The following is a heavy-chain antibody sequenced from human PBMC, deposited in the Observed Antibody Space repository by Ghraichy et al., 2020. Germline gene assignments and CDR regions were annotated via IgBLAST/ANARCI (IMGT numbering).Heavy chain of an antibody. CDR2: IKSKTDGGAT. V-gene: IGHV3-15*01. CDR1: GFIFTNAW. D-gene: IGHD3-10*01. CDR3: TSVGDTYGSGY. J-gene: IGHJ4*02. Sequence: GGSLRLSCTGSGFIFTNAWLTWVRQAPGKGLDWVGRIKSKTDGGATDYGAAVKDRFTISRDDSSRTVYLQMNSLGSEDTAVYYCTSVGDTYGSGYWGQGTLVTVSS.